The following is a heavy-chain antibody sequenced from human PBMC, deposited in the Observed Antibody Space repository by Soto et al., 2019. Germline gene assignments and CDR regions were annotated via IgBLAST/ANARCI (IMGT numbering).Heavy chain of an antibody. J-gene: IGHJ4*02. CDR1: GGSSSSISYY. CDR2: IYYSGST. CDR3: ARELEYYYGSGYPPDY. V-gene: IGHV4-39*02. Sequence: SVTLCLPWSVSGGSSSSISYYWGLIRKPPGKGLEWIGSIYYSGSTYYNPSLKSRVTISVDTSKNQFSLKLSSVTAEDTAVYYCARELEYYYGSGYPPDYWGQGTLVTVSS. D-gene: IGHD3-10*01.